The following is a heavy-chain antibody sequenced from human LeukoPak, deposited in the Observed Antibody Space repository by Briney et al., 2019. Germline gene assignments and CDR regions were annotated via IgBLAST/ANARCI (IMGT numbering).Heavy chain of an antibody. CDR2: ISSSSSTI. Sequence: GGSLRLSCVASGFTFSSYSMNWVRQAPGKGLEWVSYISSSSSTIYYADSVKGRFTISRDNAKNSLYLQMNSLRDEATAVYYCARVQPPPTVVTPRYYYYGMDVWGQGTTVTVSS. D-gene: IGHD4-23*01. CDR1: GFTFSSYS. V-gene: IGHV3-48*02. J-gene: IGHJ6*02. CDR3: ARVQPPPTVVTPRYYYYGMDV.